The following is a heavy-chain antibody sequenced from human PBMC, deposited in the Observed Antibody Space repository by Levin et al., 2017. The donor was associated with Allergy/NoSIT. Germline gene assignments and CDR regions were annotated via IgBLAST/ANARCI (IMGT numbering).Heavy chain of an antibody. CDR3: ASQSIRVTPFDY. Sequence: GGSLRLSCAASGFTFSSYAMHWVRQAPGKGLEWVAVISYDGSNKYYADSVKGRFTISRDNSKNTLYLQMNSLRAEDTAVYYCASQSIRVTPFDYWGQGTLVTVSS. CDR1: GFTFSSYA. CDR2: ISYDGSNK. J-gene: IGHJ4*02. V-gene: IGHV3-30-3*01. D-gene: IGHD3-10*01.